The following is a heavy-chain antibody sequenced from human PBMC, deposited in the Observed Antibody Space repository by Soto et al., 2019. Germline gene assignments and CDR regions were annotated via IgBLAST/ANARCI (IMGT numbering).Heavy chain of an antibody. CDR2: IYSGGST. CDR1: GFTVSSNY. V-gene: IGHV3-53*01. CDR3: AREGRSGSSSWYGKYYYYGMDV. Sequence: LRLSCAASGFTVSSNYMSWVRQAPGKGLEWVSVIYSGGSTYYADSVKGRFTISRDSSKNTLYLQMNSLRAEDTAVYYCAREGRSGSSSWYGKYYYYGMDVWGQGTTVTVSS. J-gene: IGHJ6*02. D-gene: IGHD6-13*01.